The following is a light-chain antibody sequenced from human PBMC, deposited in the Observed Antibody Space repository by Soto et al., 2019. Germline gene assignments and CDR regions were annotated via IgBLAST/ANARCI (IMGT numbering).Light chain of an antibody. V-gene: IGKV3-15*01. CDR2: GAS. J-gene: IGKJ4*01. CDR3: QQYNKWPLT. Sequence: EIVMTQSPATLSVSPGEGATLSCWASQSVGGNLAWYQQKPGQAPRLLIYGASTRATGIPARFSGSGSGTEFPLTISSLQSEDFAVYYCQQYNKWPLTFGGGTKVEIK. CDR1: QSVGGN.